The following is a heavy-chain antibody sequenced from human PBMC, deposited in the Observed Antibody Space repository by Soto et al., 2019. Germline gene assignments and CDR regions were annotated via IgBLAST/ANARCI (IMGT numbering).Heavy chain of an antibody. D-gene: IGHD3-22*01. J-gene: IGHJ5*02. V-gene: IGHV4-39*01. CDR2: IYYSGST. CDR3: ARHMYYYDSSGTHASNWFDP. CDR1: GCSISSSSYY. Sequence: PSETLSLTCPVSGCSISSSSYYRGWIRQPPGKGLEWIGSIYYSGSTYYNPSLKSRVTISVDTSKNQFSLKLSSVTAADTAVYYCARHMYYYDSSGTHASNWFDPWGQGTLVTVSS.